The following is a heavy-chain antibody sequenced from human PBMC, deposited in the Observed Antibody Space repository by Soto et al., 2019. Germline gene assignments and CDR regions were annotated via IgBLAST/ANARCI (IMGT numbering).Heavy chain of an antibody. V-gene: IGHV3-73*01. CDR3: TRLVFSGWKAFDI. CDR1: GFPLSGSA. J-gene: IGHJ3*02. Sequence: QSGGPLKLSCEAFGFPLSGSAMHWVRQASGKGREWVGRIRRKANTYATANTASAKSRSTITRDDSNNTENRQINNPKTEAKNTDYCTRLVFSGWKAFDIWGQGTMVTVSS. D-gene: IGHD6-19*01. CDR2: IRRKANTYAT.